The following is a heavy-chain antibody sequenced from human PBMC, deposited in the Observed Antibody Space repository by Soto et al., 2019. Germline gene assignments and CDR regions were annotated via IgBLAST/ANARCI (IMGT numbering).Heavy chain of an antibody. Sequence: QVPLVQAGAEVKRPGASVTVSCTASGYTFRNYGITWVRQAPGQGLEWMAWISPYNGNTNSAQDLQGRVTMTTDTSTSTAYMELRSLTSEDTAMEYCSRDLVSGSDFWRAYNGGYFDYWGQGTLVTVSS. CDR2: ISPYNGNT. V-gene: IGHV1-18*01. CDR3: SRDLVSGSDFWRAYNGGYFDY. CDR1: GYTFRNYG. J-gene: IGHJ4*02. D-gene: IGHD3-3*01.